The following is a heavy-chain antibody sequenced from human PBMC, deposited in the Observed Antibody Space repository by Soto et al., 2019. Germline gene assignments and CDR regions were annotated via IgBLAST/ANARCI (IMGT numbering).Heavy chain of an antibody. D-gene: IGHD4-17*01. CDR2: IYYSGST. CDR3: ARVRQIRDYGDLFDY. J-gene: IGHJ4*02. Sequence: PSETLSLTCTVSGGSISSGGYYWSWIRQHPGKGLEWIGYIYYSGSTYYNPSLKSRVTISVDTSKNQFSLKLSSVTAADTAVYYCARVRQIRDYGDLFDYWGQGTLVTAPQ. CDR1: GGSISSGGYY. V-gene: IGHV4-31*03.